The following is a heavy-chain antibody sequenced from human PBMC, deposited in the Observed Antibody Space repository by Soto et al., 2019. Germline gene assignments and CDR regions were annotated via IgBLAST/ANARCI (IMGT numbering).Heavy chain of an antibody. J-gene: IGHJ4*02. V-gene: IGHV1-69*12. CDR1: GGTFSSYA. Sequence: QVQLVQSGAEVKKPGSSVKVSCKASGGTFSSYAISWVRQAPGQGLEWMGGIIPIFGTANYAQKFQGRVTVTADESTRPAYMERSSLRSEDTAVYYCARDGGVYDYSPFDYWGQGTLVTVSA. D-gene: IGHD4-4*01. CDR3: ARDGGVYDYSPFDY. CDR2: IIPIFGTA.